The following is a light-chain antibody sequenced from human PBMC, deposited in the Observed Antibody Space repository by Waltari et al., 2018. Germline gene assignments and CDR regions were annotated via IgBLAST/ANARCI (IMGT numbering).Light chain of an antibody. J-gene: IGLJ3*02. CDR3: CSYAGSYTPWV. CDR1: SRDGGGYNY. V-gene: IGLV2-11*01. Sequence: QSALTQPRSVSGSPGQSVTISCTGTSRDGGGYNYVASYQQYPGKAPKLMIYDVSKRPSGVPDRFSGSKSGNTASLTISGLQAEDEVDYYCCSYAGSYTPWVFGGGTKLTVL. CDR2: DVS.